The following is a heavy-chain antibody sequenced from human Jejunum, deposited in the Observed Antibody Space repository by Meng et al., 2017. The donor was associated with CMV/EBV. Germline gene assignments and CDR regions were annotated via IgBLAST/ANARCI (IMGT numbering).Heavy chain of an antibody. V-gene: IGHV3-53*01. CDR3: ARLSSDHYYAIVV. J-gene: IGHJ6*02. CDR1: GFTVHGNY. D-gene: IGHD3-10*02. Sequence: AASGFTVHGNYMTWVRQAPGEGLEWVSVVFAGGTTYYADSVKGRFTISRDTSQNTVYLHMNSLRAEDTAVYYCARLSSDHYYAIVVWGQGTTVTVSS. CDR2: VFAGGTT.